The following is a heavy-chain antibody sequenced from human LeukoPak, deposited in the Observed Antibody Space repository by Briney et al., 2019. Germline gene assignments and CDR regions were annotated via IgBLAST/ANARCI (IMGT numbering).Heavy chain of an antibody. V-gene: IGHV3-7*01. CDR3: ARDSNYYDGSAYFDALDI. CDR1: GFTFSSYW. Sequence: GGSLRLSCAASGFTFSSYWMTWVRQAPGKGLEWVANIKEDGSEKYYADSVKGRFTVSRDNAANSLYLQVNSLRAEDTAVYYCARDSNYYDGSAYFDALDIWGQGTMVTVSS. D-gene: IGHD3-22*01. CDR2: IKEDGSEK. J-gene: IGHJ3*02.